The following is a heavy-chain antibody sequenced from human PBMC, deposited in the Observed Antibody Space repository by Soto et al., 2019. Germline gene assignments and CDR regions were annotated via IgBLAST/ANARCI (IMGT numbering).Heavy chain of an antibody. D-gene: IGHD3-3*01. Sequence: QVQPVQSGAEGKKPGSSVKVSCKASGGTFSSYAISWVRQAPGQGLEWMGGIIPIFGTANYAQKFQGRVTITADESTSTAYMELSSLRSEDTAVYYCARGGTIFGVVTEVGYFDYWGQGTLVTVSS. J-gene: IGHJ4*02. CDR3: ARGGTIFGVVTEVGYFDY. CDR1: GGTFSSYA. V-gene: IGHV1-69*01. CDR2: IIPIFGTA.